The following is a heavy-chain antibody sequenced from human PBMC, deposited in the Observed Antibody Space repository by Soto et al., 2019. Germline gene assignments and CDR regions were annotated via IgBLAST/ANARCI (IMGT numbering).Heavy chain of an antibody. V-gene: IGHV4-59*01. J-gene: IGHJ4*02. D-gene: IGHD4-17*01. Sequence: SETLSLTCTVSGGSISGYYWSWLRQPPGKGLEWIGYIYYSGSTNYNPSLKSRVTISVDTSKNQFSLKLSSVTAADTAVYYCARDYGGNLFDYWGQGTLVTVSS. CDR3: ARDYGGNLFDY. CDR1: GGSISGYY. CDR2: IYYSGST.